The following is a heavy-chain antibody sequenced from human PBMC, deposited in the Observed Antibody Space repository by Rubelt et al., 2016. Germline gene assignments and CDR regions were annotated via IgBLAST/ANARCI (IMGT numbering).Heavy chain of an antibody. CDR1: GFSLITSGVG. CDR3: AHAMGGIGAATTDWCDV. Sequence: QITLKESGPTLVKPTQTLTLTCTFSGFSLITSGVGVGWIRQPPGKALEWLALIYWDDDKRYRPSLKSRLTITKDTSKNQVVLKMTNMHAVDTATYYCAHAMGGIGAATTDWCDVWGQGTLVTVSP. CDR2: IYWDDDK. D-gene: IGHD6-13*01. J-gene: IGHJ5*02. V-gene: IGHV2-5*02.